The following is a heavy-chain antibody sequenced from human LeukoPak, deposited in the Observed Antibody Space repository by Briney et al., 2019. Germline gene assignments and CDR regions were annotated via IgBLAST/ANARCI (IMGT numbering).Heavy chain of an antibody. V-gene: IGHV3-33*01. CDR1: GFTFSSYG. D-gene: IGHD3-9*01. CDR2: IWYDGSNK. CDR3: ARAYYDILTGYDNWFDP. Sequence: GRSLRLSCAASGFTFSSYGMHWVRQAPGKGLEWVAVIWYDGSNKYYADSVKGRFTISRDNSKNTLYLQMNSLRVEDTAVYYCARAYYDILTGYDNWFDPWGQGTLVTVSS. J-gene: IGHJ5*02.